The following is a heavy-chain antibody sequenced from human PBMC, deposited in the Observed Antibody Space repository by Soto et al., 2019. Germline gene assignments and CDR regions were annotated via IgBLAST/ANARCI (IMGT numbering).Heavy chain of an antibody. CDR1: GYAFTDYF. J-gene: IGHJ4*02. CDR3: ARMPGQWELFKFDN. Sequence: QVQLVHSGPEVKKPGASVTVSCKASGYAFTDYFLNWVRQAPGQGLEWVGWINPNSGVANLAQKFDGRVTLTRDTSIGTVYMEMTGLTSDGTAVYFCARMPGQWELFKFDNWGQGTLVTVSS. V-gene: IGHV1-2*02. D-gene: IGHD3-10*01. CDR2: INPNSGVA.